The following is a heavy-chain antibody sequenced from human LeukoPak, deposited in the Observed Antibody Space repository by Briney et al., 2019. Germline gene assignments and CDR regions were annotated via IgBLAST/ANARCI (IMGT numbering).Heavy chain of an antibody. D-gene: IGHD6-13*01. CDR3: ARGSSSWYLFDN. CDR2: IKTDGSST. V-gene: IGHV3-74*01. Sequence: GGSLRLSCAASGFTFNSYWMHWVRQGPGKGLVWVSRIKTDGSSTTYADSVEGRFTISRDNAKNSLFLQMNSLRAEDTAVYYCARGSSSWYLFDNWGQGTLVTVSS. CDR1: GFTFNSYW. J-gene: IGHJ4*02.